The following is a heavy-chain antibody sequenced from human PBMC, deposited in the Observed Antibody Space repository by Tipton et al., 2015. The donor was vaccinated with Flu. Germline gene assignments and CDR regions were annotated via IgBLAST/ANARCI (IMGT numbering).Heavy chain of an antibody. CDR1: GGSIGSSSYY. Sequence: TLSLTCTVSGGSIGSSSYYWGWIRQPPGKGLEWIGSIYYSGSTYYNPSLKSRVTISVDTSKNQFSLKLSSVTAADTAVYYCARDLRLDYFDYWGQGTLVTVSS. D-gene: IGHD5/OR15-5a*01. J-gene: IGHJ4*02. CDR3: ARDLRLDYFDY. V-gene: IGHV4-39*07. CDR2: IYYSGST.